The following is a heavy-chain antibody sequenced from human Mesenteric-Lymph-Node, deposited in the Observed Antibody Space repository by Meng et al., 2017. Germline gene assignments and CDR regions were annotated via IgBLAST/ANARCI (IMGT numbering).Heavy chain of an antibody. Sequence: GSLRLSCAASGFTFSRYWMSWVRQVPGKGLEWIGEVNHSGNTKYHPSLKSRITIAVDTSKNQFSLKLTSVTAADTAVYYCARETNVVVVGAIRGRRKYYFDYWGQGTLVTVSS. CDR3: ARETNVVVVGAIRGRRKYYFDY. V-gene: IGHV4-34*01. J-gene: IGHJ4*02. CDR2: VNHSGNT. CDR1: GFTFSRYW. D-gene: IGHD2-15*01.